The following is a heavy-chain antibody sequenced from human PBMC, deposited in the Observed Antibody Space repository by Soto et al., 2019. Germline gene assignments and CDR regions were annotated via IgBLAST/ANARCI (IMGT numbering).Heavy chain of an antibody. J-gene: IGHJ5*02. CDR2: IRGKANSYAT. V-gene: IGHV3-73*01. CDR3: TRHPVRLRRLNDYGDYSFDP. CDR1: GFTFSGSA. Sequence: EVQLVESGGGLVQPGGSLKLSCAASGFTFSGSAMHWVRQASGKGLEWVGRIRGKANSYATAYAASVKGRFTISRDDSKNTAYLQMNSLKTEDTAVYYCTRHPVRLRRLNDYGDYSFDPWGQGTLVTVSS. D-gene: IGHD4-17*01.